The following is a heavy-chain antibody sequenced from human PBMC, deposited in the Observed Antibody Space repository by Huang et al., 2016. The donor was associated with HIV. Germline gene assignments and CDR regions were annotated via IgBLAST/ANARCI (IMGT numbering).Heavy chain of an antibody. Sequence: QVRLQESGPGLVKPSETLSLSCTVSGDSVSSHYWGWIRHPPGKGLEWIGTVYDGGTTKYNPRLKSRITIAVDTSKNGFSLNITSVSAADTAMYFCVRDQGRLAVGGIDNWFDPWGQGALVTVSS. V-gene: IGHV4-59*02. D-gene: IGHD6-19*01. J-gene: IGHJ5*02. CDR1: GDSVSSHY. CDR3: VRDQGRLAVGGIDNWFDP. CDR2: VYDGGTT.